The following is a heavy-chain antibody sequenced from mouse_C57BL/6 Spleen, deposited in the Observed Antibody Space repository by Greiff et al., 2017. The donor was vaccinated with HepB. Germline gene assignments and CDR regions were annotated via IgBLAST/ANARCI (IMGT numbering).Heavy chain of an antibody. CDR1: GYAFSSSW. CDR2: IYPGDGDT. V-gene: IGHV1-82*01. D-gene: IGHD2-5*01. Sequence: VQLQQSGPELVKPGASVKISCKASGYAFSSSWMNWVKQRPGKGLEWIGRIYPGDGDTNYNGKFKGKATLTADKSSSTAYMQLSSLTSEDSAVYCCARHSNYEGDAMDYWGQGTSVTVSS. CDR3: ARHSNYEGDAMDY. J-gene: IGHJ4*01.